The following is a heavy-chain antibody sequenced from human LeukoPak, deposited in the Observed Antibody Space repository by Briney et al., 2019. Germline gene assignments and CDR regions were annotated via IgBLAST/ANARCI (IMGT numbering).Heavy chain of an antibody. Sequence: ASVKVSCKXSGYTFTGYYMHWVRQAPGQGLEWMGRINPNSGGTNYAQKFQGRVTMTRDTSISTAYMELSRLRSDDTAVYYCARVAAVAGGQIDYWGQGTLVTVSS. V-gene: IGHV1-2*02. J-gene: IGHJ4*02. D-gene: IGHD6-19*01. CDR1: GYTFTGYY. CDR2: INPNSGGT. CDR3: ARVAAVAGGQIDY.